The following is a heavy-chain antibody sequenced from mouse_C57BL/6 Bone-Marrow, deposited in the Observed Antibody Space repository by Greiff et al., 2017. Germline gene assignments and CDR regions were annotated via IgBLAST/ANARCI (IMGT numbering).Heavy chain of an antibody. CDR1: GYTFTSYG. Sequence: VQRVESGAELARPGASVKLSCKASGYTFTSYGISWVKQRTGQGLEWIGEIYPRSGNTYYNEKFKGKATLTADQSSSTAYMELRSLTSEDAAVYFCARGYYGSSPDYWGQGTTLTVSS. J-gene: IGHJ2*01. V-gene: IGHV1-81*01. D-gene: IGHD1-1*01. CDR3: ARGYYGSSPDY. CDR2: IYPRSGNT.